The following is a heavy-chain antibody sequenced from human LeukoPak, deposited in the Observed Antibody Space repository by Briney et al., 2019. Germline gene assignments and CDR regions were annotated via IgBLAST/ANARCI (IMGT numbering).Heavy chain of an antibody. V-gene: IGHV4-34*01. CDR3: ARGRGSIAVAGARGNWFDP. Sequence: SQTLSLTCAVYGGSFSGYYWSWIRQPPGKGLEWIGEINHSGSTNYNPSLKSRVTISVDTSKNQFSLKLSSVTAADTAVYYCARGRGSIAVAGARGNWFDPWGQGTLVTVSS. J-gene: IGHJ5*02. CDR1: GGSFSGYY. D-gene: IGHD6-19*01. CDR2: INHSGST.